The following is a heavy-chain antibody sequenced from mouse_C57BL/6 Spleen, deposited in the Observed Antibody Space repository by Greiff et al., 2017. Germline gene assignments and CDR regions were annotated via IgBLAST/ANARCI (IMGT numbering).Heavy chain of an antibody. V-gene: IGHV2-2*01. CDR3: ARRGTTVVGPYYYAMDY. CDR1: GFSLTSYG. CDR2: IWSGGST. Sequence: QVQLQQSGPGLVQPSQSLSITCTVSGFSLTSYGVHWVRQSPGKGLEWLGVIWSGGSTDYNAAFISRLSISKDNSKSQVFFKMNSLQADDTAIYYCARRGTTVVGPYYYAMDYWGQGTSVTVSS. J-gene: IGHJ4*01. D-gene: IGHD1-1*01.